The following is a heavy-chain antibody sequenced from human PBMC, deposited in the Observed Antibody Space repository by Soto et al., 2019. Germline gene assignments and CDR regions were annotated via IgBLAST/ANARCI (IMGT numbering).Heavy chain of an antibody. CDR2: ISSSSDYI. J-gene: IGHJ4*02. CDR1: GFTFTSYT. D-gene: IGHD6-13*01. V-gene: IGHV3-21*06. CDR3: ARARVYATGPLDF. Sequence: PSGSLTLSCAASGFTFTSYTMNWVRQAPGKGLEWVSSISSSSDYIYYADSMKGRVTISRDNAKNSLFLDMNSLTGEDTAVYYCARARVYATGPLDFWGQGTLVTVSS.